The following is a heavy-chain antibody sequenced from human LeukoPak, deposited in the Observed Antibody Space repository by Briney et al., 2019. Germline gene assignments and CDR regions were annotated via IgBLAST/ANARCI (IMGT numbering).Heavy chain of an antibody. CDR2: IKSKTDGGTT. CDR3: TTGYCSGGSCYV. V-gene: IGHV3-15*07. D-gene: IGHD2-15*01. CDR1: GFTFSIYS. Sequence: GGSLRLSCAASGFTFSIYSMNWVRQAPGKGLEWVGRIKSKTDGGTTDYAAPVKGRFTISRDDSKNTLYLQMNSLKTEDTAVYYCTTGYCSGGSCYVWGQGTLVTVPS. J-gene: IGHJ4*02.